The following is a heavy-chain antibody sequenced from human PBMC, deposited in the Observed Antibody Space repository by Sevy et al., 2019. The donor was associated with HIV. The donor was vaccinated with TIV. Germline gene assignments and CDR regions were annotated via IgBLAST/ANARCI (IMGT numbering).Heavy chain of an antibody. J-gene: IGHJ6*03. V-gene: IGHV3-30*02. CDR2: IRYDGSNK. D-gene: IGHD6-13*01. CDR1: GFTFSSYG. Sequence: GGSLRLSCAASGFTFSSYGMHWVRQAPGKGLEWVAFIRYDGSNKYYADSVKGRFTISRDNSKNTLYLQMNSLIAEDTAVYYCAKDWGYSSSRVYYYYYYMDVWGKGTTVTVSS. CDR3: AKDWGYSSSRVYYYYYYMDV.